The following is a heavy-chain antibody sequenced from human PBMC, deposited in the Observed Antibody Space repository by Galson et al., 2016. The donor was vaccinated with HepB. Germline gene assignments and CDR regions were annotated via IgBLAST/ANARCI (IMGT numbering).Heavy chain of an antibody. CDR3: AKRHEYCPPVGCSVDS. V-gene: IGHV3-30*18. CDR2: DSMDGRRK. CDR1: GFTFNRRG. Sequence: SLRLSCAASGFTFNRRGMHWVRQAPGKGLEWVAADSMDGRRKFYADSVKGRFTIYRDNSNNMLFLQMSSLRVYDTAVYYCAKRHEYCPPVGCSVDSWGQGTLVSVSS. J-gene: IGHJ4*02. D-gene: IGHD2/OR15-2a*01.